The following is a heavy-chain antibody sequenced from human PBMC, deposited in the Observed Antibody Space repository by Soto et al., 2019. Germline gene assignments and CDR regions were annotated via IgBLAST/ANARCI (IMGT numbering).Heavy chain of an antibody. CDR2: ISKGGDYT. CDR3: AKEMGHSKPFDY. V-gene: IGHV3-23*01. Sequence: GSLRLSCAASGFMFGSYGMNWVRQAPGKGLEWVAAISKGGDYTYYADSAKGRFTISRDNSKNTLYVQMTGLTAEDTAVYYCAKEMGHSKPFDYWGQGT. CDR1: GFMFGSYG. D-gene: IGHD5-12*01. J-gene: IGHJ4*02.